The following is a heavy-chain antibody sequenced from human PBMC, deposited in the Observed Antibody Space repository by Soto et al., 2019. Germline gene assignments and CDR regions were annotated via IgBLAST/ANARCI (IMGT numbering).Heavy chain of an antibody. CDR1: GGSFSGYY. D-gene: IGHD2-2*01. CDR2: INHSGST. V-gene: IGHV4-34*01. Sequence: QVQLQQWGAGLLKPSETLSLTCAVYGGSFSGYYWSGIRQPPGKGLELVGEINHSGSTNYNPSLKSRGTISVDTSKNQFSLKLSSVTAADTAVYYCARGSVSSVHYWGQGTLVTVSS. CDR3: ARGSVSSVHY. J-gene: IGHJ4*02.